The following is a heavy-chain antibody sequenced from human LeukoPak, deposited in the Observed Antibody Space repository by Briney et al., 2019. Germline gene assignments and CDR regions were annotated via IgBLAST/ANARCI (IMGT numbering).Heavy chain of an antibody. J-gene: IGHJ4*02. V-gene: IGHV1-3*01. CDR1: GYTFTIHA. CDR3: ARRAVRHFDY. CDR2: VNVGNGNT. Sequence: ASVKVSCKASGYTFTIHAIHWMRQAPGQRLEWMGWVNVGNGNTKYSQKFQGRVTITRDTSATTAYMELSSLRSEDTALYYCARRAVRHFDYWGQGTLVTVSS. D-gene: IGHD6-6*01.